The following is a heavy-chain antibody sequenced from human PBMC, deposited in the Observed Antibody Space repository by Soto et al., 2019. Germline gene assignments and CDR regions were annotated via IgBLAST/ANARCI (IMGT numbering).Heavy chain of an antibody. D-gene: IGHD1-7*01. CDR2: TYYRSKWYN. CDR1: GDSVSDNSAS. CDR3: VRGFVNYFDP. J-gene: IGHJ5*01. V-gene: IGHV6-1*01. Sequence: SQTLSLTCAISGDSVSDNSASWNWIRQSPSRGLEWLGRTYYRSKWYNDYAESVKSRITVNADTSKNQFSLQLDSVTPEDTAVYYCVRGFVNYFDPWGQGTLVTVSS.